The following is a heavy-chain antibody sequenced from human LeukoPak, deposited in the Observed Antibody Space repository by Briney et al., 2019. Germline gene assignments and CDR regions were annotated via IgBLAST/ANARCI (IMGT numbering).Heavy chain of an antibody. V-gene: IGHV3-30*04. CDR1: GFTFSNYI. J-gene: IGHJ4*02. Sequence: GRSLRLSCAASGFTFSNYIMHWVRQAPGKGLDWVAVILENGSNQYYADSVKGRFTISRDNSRNTLFLQMNSLRGEDTAMYYCARVQGGGYRTADYWGQGTLVTVSS. D-gene: IGHD6-19*01. CDR2: ILENGSNQ. CDR3: ARVQGGGYRTADY.